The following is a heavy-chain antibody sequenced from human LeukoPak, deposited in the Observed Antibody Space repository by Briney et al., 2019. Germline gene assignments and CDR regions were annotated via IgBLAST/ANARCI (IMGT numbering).Heavy chain of an antibody. D-gene: IGHD6-6*01. CDR1: GYTFTSCY. Sequence: GASVNVSCKASGYTFTSCYMHWVRQAPGQGLEWMGIINPSGGSTSYAQKFQGRVTMTRDMSTSTVYMELSSLRSEDTAVYYCARVAPIGAARQYYYYMDVWGKGTTVTVSS. V-gene: IGHV1-46*01. CDR3: ARVAPIGAARQYYYYMDV. J-gene: IGHJ6*03. CDR2: INPSGGST.